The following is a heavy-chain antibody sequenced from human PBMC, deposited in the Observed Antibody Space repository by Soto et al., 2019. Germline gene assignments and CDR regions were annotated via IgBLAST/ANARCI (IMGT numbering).Heavy chain of an antibody. D-gene: IGHD6-19*01. Sequence: SETLSLTCTVSSSSINSRYYWGWIRQTPGKGLEWIASIYHSGSTHYNPSLKSRATISVDTSNNQFSLRLSSVTAADTAVYYCAGNTSGRNFDYWGQGTQVTVSS. CDR3: AGNTSGRNFDY. V-gene: IGHV4-38-2*02. J-gene: IGHJ4*02. CDR1: SSSINSRYY. CDR2: IYHSGST.